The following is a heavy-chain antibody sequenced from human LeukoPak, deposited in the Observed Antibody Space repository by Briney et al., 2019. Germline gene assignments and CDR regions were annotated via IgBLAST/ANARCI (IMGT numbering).Heavy chain of an antibody. D-gene: IGHD3-10*02. J-gene: IGHJ6*04. CDR1: GFSFSSYA. CDR2: ISSSGSYI. CDR3: AELGITMIGGV. Sequence: KPGGSLRLSCAASGFSFSSYAMSWVRQAPGKGLEWVSAISSSGSYIYYADSVKGRFTISRDNAKNSLYLQMNSLRAEDTAVYYCAELGITMIGGVWGKGTTVTISS. V-gene: IGHV3-21*01.